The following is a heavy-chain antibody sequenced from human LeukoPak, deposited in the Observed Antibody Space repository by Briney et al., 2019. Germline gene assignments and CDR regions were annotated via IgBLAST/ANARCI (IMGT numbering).Heavy chain of an antibody. J-gene: IGHJ4*02. D-gene: IGHD3-3*01. Sequence: PGGSLRLSCAASGFTFSNYEMNWVRQAPGKGLEWVANIKQDGSEKYYVDSVKGRFTISRDNAKNSLYLQMNSLRAEGTAVYYCARGGITIFGVVIIENFDYWGQGTLVTVSS. CDR2: IKQDGSEK. V-gene: IGHV3-7*04. CDR1: GFTFSNYE. CDR3: ARGGITIFGVVIIENFDY.